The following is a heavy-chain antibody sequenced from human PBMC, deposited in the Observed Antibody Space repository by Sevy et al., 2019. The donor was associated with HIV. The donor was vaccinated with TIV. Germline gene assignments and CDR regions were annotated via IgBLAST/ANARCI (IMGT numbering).Heavy chain of an antibody. D-gene: IGHD6-19*01. Sequence: SQTLSLTCAVSGYSISSGYYWGWIRQPPGKGLEWIGSIYHSGSTYSNPSLKSRVTLSVDTSKNQFSLKLSSVTAADTAVYYCASDLGSGWPDYYYYYMDVWGKGTTVTVSS. CDR2: IYHSGST. CDR3: ASDLGSGWPDYYYYYMDV. J-gene: IGHJ6*03. CDR1: GYSISSGYY. V-gene: IGHV4-38-2*01.